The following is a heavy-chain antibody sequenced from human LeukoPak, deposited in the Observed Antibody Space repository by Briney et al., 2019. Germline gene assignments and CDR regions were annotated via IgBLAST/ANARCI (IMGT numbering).Heavy chain of an antibody. J-gene: IGHJ4*02. CDR3: TTDLLAVAGNFDY. CDR2: ISYDGRNK. CDR1: GFTFSSYG. Sequence: GGSLRLSCAASGFTFSSYGMHWVRQAPGKGLEWVALISYDGRNKYYADSVKGRFTISRDNSKSTLFLQMDSLRPEDTAVYYCTTDLLAVAGNFDYWGQGTLVTVSS. V-gene: IGHV3-30*03. D-gene: IGHD6-19*01.